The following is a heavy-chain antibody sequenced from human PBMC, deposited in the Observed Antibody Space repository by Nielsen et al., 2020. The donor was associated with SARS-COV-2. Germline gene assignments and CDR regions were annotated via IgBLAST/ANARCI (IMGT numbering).Heavy chain of an antibody. Sequence: GGSLRLSCAASGFTFSSYSMNWVRQAPGKGLEWVSSISSSSSYIYYADSVKGRFTISRDNAKNSLYLQMNSLRAEDTAVYYCAGELTEHHYYYYYGMDVWGQGTTVTVSS. CDR1: GFTFSSYS. CDR2: ISSSSSYI. V-gene: IGHV3-21*01. J-gene: IGHJ6*02. CDR3: AGELTEHHYYYYYGMDV. D-gene: IGHD1/OR15-1a*01.